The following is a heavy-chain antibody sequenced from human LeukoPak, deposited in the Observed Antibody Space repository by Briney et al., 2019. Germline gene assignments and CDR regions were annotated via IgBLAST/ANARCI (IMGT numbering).Heavy chain of an antibody. V-gene: IGHV1-2*02. CDR1: GYTFTGYY. CDR3: ARAETVVTPNVWFDP. D-gene: IGHD4-23*01. Sequence: ASVKVSCKASGYTFTGYYMHWVRQAAGQGLEWMGWINPNSGGTNYAQKFQGRVTMTRDTSISTAYMELSRLRSDDTAVYYCARAETVVTPNVWFDPWGQGTLVTVSS. J-gene: IGHJ5*02. CDR2: INPNSGGT.